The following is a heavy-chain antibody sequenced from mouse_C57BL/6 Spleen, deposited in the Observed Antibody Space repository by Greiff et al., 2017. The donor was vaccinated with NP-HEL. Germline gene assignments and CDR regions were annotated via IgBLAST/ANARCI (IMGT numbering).Heavy chain of an antibody. D-gene: IGHD2-3*01. J-gene: IGHJ4*01. CDR1: GYAFSSYW. CDR2: IYPGDGDP. V-gene: IGHV1-80*01. Sequence: QVQLQQSGAELVKPGASVKISCKASGYAFSSYWMNWVKQRPGKGLEWIGQIYPGDGDPNYNGKLKGKAPLTADKSSSTAYMQLSSLASYDSAVYFCAKDGYYGGVYAMDYWGQGTSVTVSS. CDR3: AKDGYYGGVYAMDY.